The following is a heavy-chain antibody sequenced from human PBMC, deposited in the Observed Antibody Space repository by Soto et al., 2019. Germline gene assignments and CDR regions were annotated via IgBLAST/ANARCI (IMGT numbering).Heavy chain of an antibody. Sequence: QVQLVQSGAEVKKPGASVKVSCKASGYTFTGYYMHWVRQAPGQGLEWMGWINPNSGGTNYAQKFQGWVTMTRDKSISTAYMELSRLRSDDTAVYYCARDQDCSSTSCYGRKTGYYYGMDVWGQGTTVTVSS. D-gene: IGHD2-2*01. CDR1: GYTFTGYY. J-gene: IGHJ6*02. V-gene: IGHV1-2*04. CDR2: INPNSGGT. CDR3: ARDQDCSSTSCYGRKTGYYYGMDV.